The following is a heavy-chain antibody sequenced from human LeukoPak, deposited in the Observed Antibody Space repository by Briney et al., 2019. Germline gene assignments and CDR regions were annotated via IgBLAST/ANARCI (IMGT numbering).Heavy chain of an antibody. CDR3: ASGHYDSSGYYYPFDY. J-gene: IGHJ4*02. CDR2: IYYSGST. CDR1: GGSIRRSSYY. V-gene: IGHV4-39*01. D-gene: IGHD3-22*01. Sequence: SETLSLTCTVSGGSIRRSSYYWGGIRQPPGKGLEWIGSIYYSGSTYYNPSLKSRVTISVDTSKNQVSLRLSSVTAADTAVYYCASGHYDSSGYYYPFDYWGQGTLVTVSS.